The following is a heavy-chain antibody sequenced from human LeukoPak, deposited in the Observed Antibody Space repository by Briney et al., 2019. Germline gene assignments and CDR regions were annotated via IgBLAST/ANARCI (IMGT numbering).Heavy chain of an antibody. D-gene: IGHD6-13*01. J-gene: IGHJ5*02. CDR3: ARTKIAAAGTGGYWFDP. V-gene: IGHV3-30*04. Sequence: GRSLRLSCAASGFTFSSYAMHWVRQAPGKGLEWVAVISYDGSNKYYADSVKGRFTISRDNSKNTLYLQMNSLRAEDTAVYYCARTKIAAAGTGGYWFDPWGQGTLVTVSS. CDR1: GFTFSSYA. CDR2: ISYDGSNK.